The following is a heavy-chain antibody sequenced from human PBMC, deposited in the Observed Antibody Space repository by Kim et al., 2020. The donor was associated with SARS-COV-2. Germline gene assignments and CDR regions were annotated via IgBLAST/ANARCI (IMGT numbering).Heavy chain of an antibody. CDR3: SRSNWGSRPGG. CDR2: VSHTGFDR. Sequence: GGSLRLSCAASGFTFNRHAITWVRQAPGEGLEWVSTVSHTGFDRYYADSVKGRFLISRDNSENMVYLQMNSLTAEDTALYYCSRSNWGSRPGGWGQGTLVTVSS. D-gene: IGHD3-16*01. V-gene: IGHV3-23*01. CDR1: GFTFNRHA. J-gene: IGHJ4*02.